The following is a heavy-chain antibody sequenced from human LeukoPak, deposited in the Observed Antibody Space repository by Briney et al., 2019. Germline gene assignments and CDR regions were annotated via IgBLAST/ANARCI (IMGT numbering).Heavy chain of an antibody. V-gene: IGHV4-59*08. CDR3: ARSLWGSSWGYYYYYYGMDV. Sequence: SETLSLTCTVSGGSISSYYWSWIRQPPGKGLEWIGYIYYSGSTNYNPSLKSRVTISVDTSKNQFSLKLSSVTAADTAVYYCARSLWGSSWGYYYYYYGMDVWGQGTTVTVSS. D-gene: IGHD6-13*01. CDR2: IYYSGST. J-gene: IGHJ6*02. CDR1: GGSISSYY.